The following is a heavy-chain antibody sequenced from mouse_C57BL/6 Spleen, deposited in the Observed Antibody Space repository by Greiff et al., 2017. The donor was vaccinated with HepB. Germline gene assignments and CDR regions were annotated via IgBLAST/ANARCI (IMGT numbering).Heavy chain of an antibody. CDR1: GYSFTSYY. CDR3: ARRFSFYEDYAMDY. J-gene: IGHJ4*01. V-gene: IGHV1-66*01. D-gene: IGHD1-2*01. CDR2: IYPGSGNT. Sequence: QVQLQQSGPELVKPGASVKISCKASGYSFTSYYIHWVKQRPGQGLEWIGWIYPGSGNTKYNEKFKGKATLTADTSSSTAYMQLSSLTSEDSAVYYCARRFSFYEDYAMDYWGQGTSVTVSS.